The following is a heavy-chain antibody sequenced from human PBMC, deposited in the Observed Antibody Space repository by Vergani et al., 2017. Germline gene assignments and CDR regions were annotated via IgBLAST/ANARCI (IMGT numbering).Heavy chain of an antibody. CDR2: INPNNGGT. D-gene: IGHD4-23*01. CDR3: ARVLTTVAFDAFDI. J-gene: IGHJ3*02. Sequence: QVQLVQSGAEVKKPGASVKVSCKASGYTFTGYYIHWVRQAPGRGLEWMGWINPNNGGTNYAQKFQGRLTVTRDTSISTADMKLSRLRSDDTAVYYCARVLTTVAFDAFDIWSEGTMVTVSS. CDR1: GYTFTGYY. V-gene: IGHV1-2*02.